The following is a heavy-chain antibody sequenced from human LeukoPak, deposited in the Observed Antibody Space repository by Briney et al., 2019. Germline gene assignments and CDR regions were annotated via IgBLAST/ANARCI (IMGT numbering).Heavy chain of an antibody. V-gene: IGHV4-34*01. CDR3: ASRPHYYDSSGYYSFDY. CDR1: GGSFSGYY. CDR2: VNHSGST. J-gene: IGHJ4*02. D-gene: IGHD3-22*01. Sequence: PSETLSLTCAVYGGSFSGYYWNWIRQPPGKGLEWIGEVNHSGSTNYNPPLKSRVTISVDTSKNQFSLKLSSVTAADTAVYYCASRPHYYDSSGYYSFDYWGQGTLVTVSS.